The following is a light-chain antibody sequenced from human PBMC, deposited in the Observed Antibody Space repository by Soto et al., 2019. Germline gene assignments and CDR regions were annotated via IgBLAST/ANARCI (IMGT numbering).Light chain of an antibody. CDR2: EVS. CDR1: RSDVGGYNY. Sequence: SALTKPAAVSGSPGQSITISCTGTRSDVGGYNYVSWYQQHPGKAPKLMIYEVSNRPSGVSNRFSGSKSGNTASLTISGLQAEDEADYYCSSYTSSSTYVFGTGTKVTVL. V-gene: IGLV2-14*01. CDR3: SSYTSSSTYV. J-gene: IGLJ1*01.